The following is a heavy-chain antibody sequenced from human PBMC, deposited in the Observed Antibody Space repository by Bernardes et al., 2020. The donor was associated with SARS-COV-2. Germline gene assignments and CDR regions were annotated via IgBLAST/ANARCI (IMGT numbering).Heavy chain of an antibody. Sequence: ASVTVSCKASGYIFTSYAIHWVRPAPGQRLEWMGWINAGNGNTQYSETFQGRVTITRDTSASTAYMELSSLRAEDTAVYYCARPHLYCTGGTCYSDLHFDFWGQGTLVTVSS. V-gene: IGHV1-3*01. D-gene: IGHD2-15*01. CDR3: ARPHLYCTGGTCYSDLHFDF. CDR1: GYIFTSYA. J-gene: IGHJ4*02. CDR2: INAGNGNT.